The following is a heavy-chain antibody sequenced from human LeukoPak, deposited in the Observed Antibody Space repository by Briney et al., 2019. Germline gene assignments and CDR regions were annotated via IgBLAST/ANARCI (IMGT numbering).Heavy chain of an antibody. Sequence: SVKVSCKASEGTFSSYAISWVRQAPGQGLEWMGGIIPIFGTANYAQKFQGRVTITADESTSTAYMELSSLRSEDTAVYYCARDLDYYGSKWFDPWGQGTLVTVSS. CDR2: IIPIFGTA. CDR1: EGTFSSYA. D-gene: IGHD3-10*01. CDR3: ARDLDYYGSKWFDP. V-gene: IGHV1-69*13. J-gene: IGHJ5*02.